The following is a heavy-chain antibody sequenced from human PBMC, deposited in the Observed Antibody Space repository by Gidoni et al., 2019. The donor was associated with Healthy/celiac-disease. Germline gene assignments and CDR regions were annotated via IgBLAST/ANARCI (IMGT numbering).Heavy chain of an antibody. CDR3: AKNGYGDQNHFDY. CDR1: GFTFSSYG. D-gene: IGHD4-17*01. CDR2: IAYDGSNK. V-gene: IGHV3-30*18. J-gene: IGHJ4*02. Sequence: QVQLVESGGGVVQPGRSLRLSCAASGFTFSSYGRHWVRQAPGKGLEWGAVIAYDGSNKYYADSVKGRFTISRDNSKNTLYLQMNSLRAEDTAVYYCAKNGYGDQNHFDYWGQGTLVTASS.